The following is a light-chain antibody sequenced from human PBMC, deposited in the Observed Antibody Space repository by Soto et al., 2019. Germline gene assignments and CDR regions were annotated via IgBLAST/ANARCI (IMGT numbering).Light chain of an antibody. CDR2: GAS. CDR1: QSVSSN. V-gene: IGKV3-15*01. Sequence: EIVMTQSPATLSVSPGERATLSCRASQSVSSNLAWYQQKPGQAPRLLIYGASTGATGSPARVRGSGSGTECTLNISSLQAEDCAVYYCQQDKNWPLTFGGGTKVDIK. CDR3: QQDKNWPLT. J-gene: IGKJ4*02.